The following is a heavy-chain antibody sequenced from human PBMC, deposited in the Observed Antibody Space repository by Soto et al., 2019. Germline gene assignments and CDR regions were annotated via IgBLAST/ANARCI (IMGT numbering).Heavy chain of an antibody. Sequence: QVQLQESGPGLVKPSQTLSLTCTVSGGSISSGGYYWSWIRQHPGKGLEWIGYIYYSGSTYYNPSLKSRVTISVDTSKNQFSLKLSSVTAADTAVYYCARVLCPYVWGSYRTCGAFDIWGQGTMVTVSS. CDR3: ARVLCPYVWGSYRTCGAFDI. CDR2: IYYSGST. D-gene: IGHD3-16*02. J-gene: IGHJ3*02. V-gene: IGHV4-31*03. CDR1: GGSISSGGYY.